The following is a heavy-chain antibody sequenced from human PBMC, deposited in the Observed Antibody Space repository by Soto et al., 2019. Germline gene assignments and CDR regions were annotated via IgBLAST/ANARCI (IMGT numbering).Heavy chain of an antibody. CDR3: AKEMITSYY. V-gene: IGHV1-2*02. Sequence: ASVKVSCKASGYTFTAYHMQWVRQAPGQGLEWLGWMNANSGVTKYAQKFQGRVTMTRDLSLNTAYMELNSLRAEDTAVYYCAKEMITSYYWGQGTLVTVSS. J-gene: IGHJ4*02. D-gene: IGHD3-16*01. CDR2: MNANSGVT. CDR1: GYTFTAYH.